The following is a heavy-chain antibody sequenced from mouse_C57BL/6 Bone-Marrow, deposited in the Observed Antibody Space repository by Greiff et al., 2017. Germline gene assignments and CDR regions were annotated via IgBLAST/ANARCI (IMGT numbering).Heavy chain of an antibody. CDR1: GFNIKDDY. Sequence: EVQLQQSGAELARPGASVKLSCTASGFNIKDDYMHWVKQRPEQGLEWIGWIDPENGDTGYASKFQGKATITADTSANTAYLQLSSLTSEDTAVYYGTTTVVDRYYFDYWGQGTTLTVSS. D-gene: IGHD1-1*01. CDR3: TTTVVDRYYFDY. CDR2: IDPENGDT. J-gene: IGHJ2*01. V-gene: IGHV14-4*01.